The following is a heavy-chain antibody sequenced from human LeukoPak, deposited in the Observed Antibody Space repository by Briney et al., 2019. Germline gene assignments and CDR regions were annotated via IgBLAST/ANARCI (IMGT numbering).Heavy chain of an antibody. CDR3: AREPYVWGSHRYPFDY. V-gene: IGHV3-21*01. Sequence: PGGSLRLSCAASGFTFSSYSMTWVRQAPGKGLEWVSSISSSSSYIYYADSVKGRFTISRDNAKNSLYLQMNSLRAEDTAVYYCAREPYVWGSHRYPFDYWGQGTLVTVSS. D-gene: IGHD3-16*02. J-gene: IGHJ4*02. CDR2: ISSSSSYI. CDR1: GFTFSSYS.